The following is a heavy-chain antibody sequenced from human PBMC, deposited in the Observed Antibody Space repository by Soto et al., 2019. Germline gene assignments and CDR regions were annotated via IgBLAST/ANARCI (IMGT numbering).Heavy chain of an antibody. V-gene: IGHV3-30*18. CDR2: ISYDGSNK. J-gene: IGHJ4*02. Sequence: GGSLRLSCAASGFTFSSYGMHWVRQAPGKGLEWVAVISYDGSNKYYADSVKGRFTISRDNSKNTLYLQMNSLRAEDTAVYYCAKGFQSVYGGNSEFDYWGQGTLVTVSS. CDR1: GFTFSSYG. D-gene: IGHD4-17*01. CDR3: AKGFQSVYGGNSEFDY.